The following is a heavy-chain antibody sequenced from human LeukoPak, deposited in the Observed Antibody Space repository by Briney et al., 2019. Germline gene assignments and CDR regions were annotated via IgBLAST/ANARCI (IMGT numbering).Heavy chain of an antibody. D-gene: IGHD3-10*01. CDR2: MHGSGSP. Sequence: PSETLSLTCTVSGASVRSDHWNWIRQPPGKGLEWIAYMHGSGSPNYNPSLASRLTLSVDATENLLTLKLTSVTAADTAVYFCARAGPWQIDPWGQGTLVTVSS. CDR3: ARAGPWQIDP. CDR1: GASVRSDH. J-gene: IGHJ5*02. V-gene: IGHV4-59*02.